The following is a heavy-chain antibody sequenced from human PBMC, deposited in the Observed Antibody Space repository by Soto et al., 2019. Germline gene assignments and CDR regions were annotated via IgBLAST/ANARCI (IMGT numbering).Heavy chain of an antibody. CDR2: IYYSGST. CDR3: ARLTPRRSSSWYPAWYFDL. Sequence: QVQLQESGPGLVKPSETLSLTCTVSGGSISSYYWSWIRQPPGKGLEWIGYIYYSGSTNYNPSLKTRVTVSVDTSEDHCSLKLSSVTAADTAVYYCARLTPRRSSSWYPAWYFDLWGRGTLVTVSS. D-gene: IGHD6-13*01. J-gene: IGHJ2*01. V-gene: IGHV4-59*08. CDR1: GGSISSYY.